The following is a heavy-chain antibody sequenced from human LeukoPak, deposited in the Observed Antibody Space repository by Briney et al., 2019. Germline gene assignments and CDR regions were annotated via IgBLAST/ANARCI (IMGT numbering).Heavy chain of an antibody. D-gene: IGHD5-24*01. CDR2: ISGSGGST. Sequence: RGSLRLSCAASGFTFSSYAMSWVRQAPGKGLEWVSAISGSGGSTYYADSVKGRFTISRDNSKNTLYLQMSSLRAEDTAVYFCVRDGDDFNFDYWGQGSLVTVSS. CDR1: GFTFSSYA. V-gene: IGHV3-23*01. J-gene: IGHJ4*02. CDR3: VRDGDDFNFDY.